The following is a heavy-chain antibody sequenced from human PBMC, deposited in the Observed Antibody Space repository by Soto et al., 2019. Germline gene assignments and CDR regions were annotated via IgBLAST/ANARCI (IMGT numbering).Heavy chain of an antibody. D-gene: IGHD3-10*01. V-gene: IGHV5-51*01. CDR1: GYTFTNYW. CDR3: ARCHYSGSARTYGMDV. CDR2: IYPGDSDT. Sequence: PGESLKISCKGSGYTFTNYWIGWVRQMPGKGPEWMGIIYPGDSDTKYNPSFQGQVTISADKSITTTYLQWSSLRGEDTAVYHCARCHYSGSARTYGMDVWGQGTTVTVSS. J-gene: IGHJ6*02.